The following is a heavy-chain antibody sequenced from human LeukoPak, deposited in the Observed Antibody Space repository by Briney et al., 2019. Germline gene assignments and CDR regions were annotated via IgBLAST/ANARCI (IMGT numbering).Heavy chain of an antibody. CDR2: ISSSGTTI. V-gene: IGHV3-11*01. J-gene: IGHJ6*02. D-gene: IGHD5-18*01. Sequence: GGSLRLSCAASGFTFSDYYMSWIRQAPGKGLEWVSYISSSGTTIYYADSVKGRFTISRDNAENSRYLQMNSLRAEDTAVYYCAKSDTAMVSYYYGMDVWGQGTTVTVSS. CDR1: GFTFSDYY. CDR3: AKSDTAMVSYYYGMDV.